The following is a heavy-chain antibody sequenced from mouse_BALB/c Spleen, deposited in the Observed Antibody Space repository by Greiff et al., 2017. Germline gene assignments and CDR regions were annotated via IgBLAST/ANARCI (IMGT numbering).Heavy chain of an antibody. Sequence: LQQPGSELVRPGASVKLSCKASGYTFTSYWMHWVKQRPGQGLEWIGNIYPGSGSTNYDEKFKSKATLTVDTSSSTAYMQLSSLTSEDSAVYYCTRSGKNRYDEGRAMDYWGQGTSVTVSS. D-gene: IGHD2-14*01. V-gene: IGHV1S22*01. J-gene: IGHJ4*01. CDR3: TRSGKNRYDEGRAMDY. CDR2: IYPGSGST. CDR1: GYTFTSYW.